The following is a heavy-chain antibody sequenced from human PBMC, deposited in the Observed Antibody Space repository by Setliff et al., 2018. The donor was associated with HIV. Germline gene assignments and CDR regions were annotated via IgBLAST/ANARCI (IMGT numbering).Heavy chain of an antibody. Sequence: ASGPTLVNPTQTLTLTCTFSGFSLSTSAMCVSWIRQPPGKALEWLALIDWDDDKYYSTSLKNRLTITRDTSKNQVVLTVTNMDPVDTGAYYCAHGYCSGGSCYHAYWGQGTLVTVSS. V-gene: IGHV2-70*12. D-gene: IGHD2-15*01. J-gene: IGHJ4*02. CDR2: IDWDDDK. CDR3: AHGYCSGGSCYHAY. CDR1: GFSLSTSAMC.